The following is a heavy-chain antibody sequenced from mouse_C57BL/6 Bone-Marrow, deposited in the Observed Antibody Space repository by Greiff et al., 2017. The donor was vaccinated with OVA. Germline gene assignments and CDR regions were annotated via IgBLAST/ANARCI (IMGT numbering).Heavy chain of an antibody. Sequence: EVKLMESGEGLVKPGGSLKLSCAASGFTFSSYAMSWVRQTPEKRLERVAYISSGGDYIYYADTVKGRFTISRDNARNTLYLQMSSLKSEDTAMYYCTRLRDVMDYWGQGTSVTVSS. CDR2: ISSGGDYI. CDR1: GFTFSSYA. J-gene: IGHJ4*01. D-gene: IGHD1-1*01. V-gene: IGHV5-9-1*02. CDR3: TRLRDVMDY.